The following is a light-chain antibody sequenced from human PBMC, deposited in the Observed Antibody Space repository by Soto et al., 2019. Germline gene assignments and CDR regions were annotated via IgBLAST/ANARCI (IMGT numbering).Light chain of an antibody. J-gene: IGLJ3*02. Sequence: QAVVTQEHSLTVSPGGTVTLTCGSSTGGVTSGHHPYWFQQKPGQAPRTLIYDISVKHSWTPARFSGSLLGGKAALTLSGAQPEDEADYYCLLNYSCARVFGGGTKLTVL. CDR2: DIS. CDR1: TGGVTSGHH. V-gene: IGLV7-46*01. CDR3: LLNYSCARV.